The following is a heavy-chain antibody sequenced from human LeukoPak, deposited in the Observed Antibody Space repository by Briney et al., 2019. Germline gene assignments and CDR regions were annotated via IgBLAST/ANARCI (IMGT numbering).Heavy chain of an antibody. Sequence: ASVKISCKVSGYTFTDYYMHWVQQAPGKGLEWMGLVDPEDGETIYAEKFQGRVTITADTSTDTAYMELSSLRSEDMAVYYCATDLKKTDAFDIWGQGTMVTVSS. CDR1: GYTFTDYY. CDR2: VDPEDGET. J-gene: IGHJ3*02. CDR3: ATDLKKTDAFDI. V-gene: IGHV1-69-2*01.